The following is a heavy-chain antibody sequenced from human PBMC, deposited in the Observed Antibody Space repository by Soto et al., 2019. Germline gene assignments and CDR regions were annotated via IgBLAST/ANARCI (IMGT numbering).Heavy chain of an antibody. J-gene: IGHJ5*02. CDR3: ARRAYAVLLWFGESSNWFDP. D-gene: IGHD3-10*01. V-gene: IGHV4-34*01. Sequence: SDPLSPTFVTYGWSFSGYYWSTIRQPPGKGREWIGEINHSGSTNYNPSLKSRVTISVDTSKNQFSLKLSSVTAADTAVYYCARRAYAVLLWFGESSNWFDPWGQG. CDR2: INHSGST. CDR1: GWSFSGYY.